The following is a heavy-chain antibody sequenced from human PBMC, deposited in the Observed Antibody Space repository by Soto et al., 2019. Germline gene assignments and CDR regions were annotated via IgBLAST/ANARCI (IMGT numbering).Heavy chain of an antibody. J-gene: IGHJ6*01. CDR1: GFTFSSYA. Sequence: QVQLVESGGGVVQPGRSLRLSCAASGFTFSSYAMHCVRKAPGKGRERVAGISYDGSNKYYADSVKGRFTISRDNSKNTLYLQMNRLSAEDTAVYYCARETLGYSYGHTSYYYGMDVWGQGTTVTVSS. CDR3: ARETLGYSYGHTSYYYGMDV. V-gene: IGHV3-30-3*01. CDR2: ISYDGSNK. D-gene: IGHD5-18*01.